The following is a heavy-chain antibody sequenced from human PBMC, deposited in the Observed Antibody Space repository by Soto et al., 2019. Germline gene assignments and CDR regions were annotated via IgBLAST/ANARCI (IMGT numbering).Heavy chain of an antibody. CDR2: IIPIFGTA. Sequence: QVQLVQSGAEVKKPGSSVKVSCKASGGTFSSYAISWVRQAPGQGLEWMGGIIPIFGTANYAQKFQGRVTITADESTGTAYMELSSLRSEDTAVYYCARVGESASYIPSFDDWGQGTLVTVSS. V-gene: IGHV1-69*01. D-gene: IGHD1-26*01. J-gene: IGHJ4*02. CDR3: ARVGESASYIPSFDD. CDR1: GGTFSSYA.